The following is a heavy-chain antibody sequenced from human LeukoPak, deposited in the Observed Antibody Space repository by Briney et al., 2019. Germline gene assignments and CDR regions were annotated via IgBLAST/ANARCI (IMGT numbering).Heavy chain of an antibody. CDR1: GYTFTGYY. CDR3: AREVSGSYLLYMDV. CDR2: INPNSGGT. D-gene: IGHD1-26*01. V-gene: IGHV1-2*02. J-gene: IGHJ6*03. Sequence: ASVKVSCKASGYTFTGYYMHWVRQAPGQGLEWMGWINPNSGGTNYAQKFQGRVTMTWDTSISTAYMELSRLRSDDTAVYYCAREVSGSYLLYMDVWGKGTTVTVSS.